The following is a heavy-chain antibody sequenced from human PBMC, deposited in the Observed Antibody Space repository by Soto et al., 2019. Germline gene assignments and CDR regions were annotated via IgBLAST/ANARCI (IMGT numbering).Heavy chain of an antibody. CDR2: IYYSGST. V-gene: IGHV4-39*01. Sequence: QLQLQESGPGLVKPSETLSLTCTVSGDSISSSSYYWGWIRQPPGKGLEWIGSIYYSGSTYYIPSLKSRVTLSVDMPKNRFSLKLSFVAAADTAVYYCARKGGITMVRGVIINRDLYSYYMDVWGKGTTVTVSS. J-gene: IGHJ6*03. CDR1: GDSISSSSYY. CDR3: ARKGGITMVRGVIINRDLYSYYMDV. D-gene: IGHD3-10*01.